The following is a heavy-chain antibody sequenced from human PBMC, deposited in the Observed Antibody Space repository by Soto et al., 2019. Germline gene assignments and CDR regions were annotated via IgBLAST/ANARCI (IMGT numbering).Heavy chain of an antibody. Sequence: SETLSLTCAVYIGSFSGYYWSWMRQPPGKGLEWIGEINHSGSTNYNPSLKSRVTISVDTSKNQFSLKLSSVTAADTAVYYCARGPFGYYDSSGYSRAFYYYYGMDVWGQGTTVNVSS. J-gene: IGHJ6*02. D-gene: IGHD3-22*01. CDR1: IGSFSGYY. CDR3: ARGPFGYYDSSGYSRAFYYYYGMDV. CDR2: INHSGST. V-gene: IGHV4-34*01.